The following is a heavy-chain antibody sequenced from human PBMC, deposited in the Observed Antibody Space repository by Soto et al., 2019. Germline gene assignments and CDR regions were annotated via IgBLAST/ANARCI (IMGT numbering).Heavy chain of an antibody. V-gene: IGHV3-30*18. CDR2: ISYDGSNK. CDR3: AKDGLGIAVAGLFDY. J-gene: IGHJ4*02. Sequence: QVQLVESGGGVVQPGRSLRLSCAASGFTFSSYGMHWVRQAPGKGLEWVAVISYDGSNKYYADSVKGRFTISRDNSKNTLYLQMNSLRAEDTAVYYCAKDGLGIAVAGLFDYWGQGTLGTVSS. D-gene: IGHD6-19*01. CDR1: GFTFSSYG.